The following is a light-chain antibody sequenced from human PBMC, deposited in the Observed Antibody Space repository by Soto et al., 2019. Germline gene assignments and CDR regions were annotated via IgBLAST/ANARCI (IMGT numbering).Light chain of an antibody. CDR2: WAS. Sequence: DIVMTQSPDSLAVSLGERATIDCRSSQSIFYSSSNKDYLAWYQQKPGQPPKLLISWASTRESGVPDRFSGSGSGTDFTLTISSLQAEDVAVYYCHQYHSTPFTFGPGTKVDIK. V-gene: IGKV4-1*01. CDR3: HQYHSTPFT. J-gene: IGKJ3*01. CDR1: QSIFYSSSNKDY.